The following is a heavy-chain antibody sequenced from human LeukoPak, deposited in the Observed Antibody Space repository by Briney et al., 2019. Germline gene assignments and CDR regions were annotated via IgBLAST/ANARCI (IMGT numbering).Heavy chain of an antibody. CDR3: ARAYDFWSGPGGY. CDR2: ISSNSGTK. V-gene: IGHV3-48*01. J-gene: IGHJ4*02. Sequence: GGSLRLSCGGSGFTFKSFSMHWVRQAPGKGLEWVSDISSNSGTKSYADSLKGRFTISRDNAKNSLYLQMNSLRAEDTAVYYCARAYDFWSGPGGYWGQGTLVTVSS. CDR1: GFTFKSFS. D-gene: IGHD3-3*01.